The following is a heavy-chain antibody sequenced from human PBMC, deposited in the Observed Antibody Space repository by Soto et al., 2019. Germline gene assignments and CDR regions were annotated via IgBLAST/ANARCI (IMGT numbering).Heavy chain of an antibody. D-gene: IGHD6-19*01. CDR2: MNADTGNT. V-gene: IGHV1-8*01. Sequence: QVQLVQSGAEVEKPGASVKVSCKASGYTFTTYVFNWVRQAPGHGLEWMGWMNADTGNTGYAQKFQGTVTMTRDSSISTAFMALSGLTAEDTAVYYCARALGYSSTSRLDLWGQGTLVTVSS. J-gene: IGHJ4*02. CDR3: ARALGYSSTSRLDL. CDR1: GYTFTTYV.